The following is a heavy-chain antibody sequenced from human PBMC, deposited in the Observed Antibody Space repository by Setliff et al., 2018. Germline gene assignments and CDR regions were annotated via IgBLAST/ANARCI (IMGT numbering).Heavy chain of an antibody. Sequence: ASVKVSCKAAGYTLCRHYMHWVRQAPGQGLEWMGIINPGGGSASIIEKFQGRVTMTSDTSTSKVYLDLSGLTSEDTAVYYCGRAGVAAADRKGFLDYWGQETLVTVSS. V-gene: IGHV1-46*01. D-gene: IGHD6-13*01. CDR2: INPGGGSA. J-gene: IGHJ4*02. CDR1: GYTLCRHY. CDR3: GRAGVAAADRKGFLDY.